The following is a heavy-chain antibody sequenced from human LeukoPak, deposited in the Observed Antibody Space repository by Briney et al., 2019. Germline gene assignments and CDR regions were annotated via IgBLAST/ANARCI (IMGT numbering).Heavy chain of an antibody. CDR1: GFTVSSTY. V-gene: IGHV3-53*01. Sequence: PGGSLRLSCAASGFTVSSTYMSWVRQAPGKGLEWVSVIYKDGKIYYIDSVKGRFTISRDTSKNTLYLQMNSLRVEDTAVCYCASRHCSGGDCYFAGADPLDHWGQGTLVTVSS. D-gene: IGHD2-21*01. CDR3: ASRHCSGGDCYFAGADPLDH. CDR2: IYKDGKI. J-gene: IGHJ4*02.